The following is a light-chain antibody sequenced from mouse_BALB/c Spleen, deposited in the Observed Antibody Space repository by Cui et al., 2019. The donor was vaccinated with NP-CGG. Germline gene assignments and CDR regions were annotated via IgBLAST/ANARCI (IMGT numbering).Light chain of an antibody. V-gene: IGLV1*01. Sequence: QAVVTQDSALTTSPGETVTLTCRSSTGPVTTNNYANWVQEKPDHLFTGLIGGTNNRAPGVPARFSGSLIGDKAALTITGAQTEDETIYFCALWYSNHWVFGGGTKLTVL. CDR1: TGPVTTNNY. CDR3: ALWYSNHWV. J-gene: IGLJ1*01. CDR2: GTN.